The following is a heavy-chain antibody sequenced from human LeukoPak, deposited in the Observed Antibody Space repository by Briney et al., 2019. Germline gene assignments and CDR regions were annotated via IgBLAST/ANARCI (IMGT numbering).Heavy chain of an antibody. CDR3: ARGVKYHYDILTGYYNDY. D-gene: IGHD3-9*01. V-gene: IGHV4-39*01. CDR2: IYYSGST. J-gene: IGHJ4*02. CDR1: GGSISSSGYY. Sequence: SETLSLTCTVSGGSISSSGYYWGWIRQPPGKGLEWIGSIYYSGSTYYNPSLKSRVTISVDTSKNQFSLKLSSVTAADTAVYYCARGVKYHYDILTGYYNDYWGQGTLVTVSS.